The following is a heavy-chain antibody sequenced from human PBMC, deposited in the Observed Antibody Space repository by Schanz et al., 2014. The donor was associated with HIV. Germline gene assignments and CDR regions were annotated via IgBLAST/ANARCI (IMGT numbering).Heavy chain of an antibody. CDR3: ARGGIWEWDQPDFDY. CDR1: GFTFSRHA. D-gene: IGHD2-15*01. J-gene: IGHJ4*02. CDR2: MWYDESHK. V-gene: IGHV3-33*08. Sequence: VQLLESGGGLVQPGGSLRLSCAASGFTFSRHAMSWVRQAPGRGLEWVAAMWYDESHKGYADSVKGRFTISRDNSKNTLYLEMNSLRAEDTAVYYCARGGIWEWDQPDFDYWGQGTLVTVSS.